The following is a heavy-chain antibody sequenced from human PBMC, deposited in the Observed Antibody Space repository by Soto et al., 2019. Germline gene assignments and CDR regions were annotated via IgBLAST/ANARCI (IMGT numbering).Heavy chain of an antibody. CDR2: ISYDGSNE. CDR3: AKDKTSARTFYFDH. CDR1: GFTFRSYG. Sequence: QVQLVESGGGVVQPGRSLRLSCAASGFTFRSYGMHWVRQAPGKGLEWVAVISYDGSNENYADSVKGRFTISRDNSKNTLYLQVNILRTEDTAVYYCAKDKTSARTFYFDHWGQGTLLIVSP. V-gene: IGHV3-30*18. D-gene: IGHD6-6*01. J-gene: IGHJ4*02.